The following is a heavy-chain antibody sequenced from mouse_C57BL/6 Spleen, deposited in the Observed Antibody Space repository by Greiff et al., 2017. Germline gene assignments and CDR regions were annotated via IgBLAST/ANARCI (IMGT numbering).Heavy chain of an antibody. CDR2: IHPNSGST. CDR3: ARSLYYGSSYGTY. CDR1: GYTFTSYW. J-gene: IGHJ3*01. V-gene: IGHV1-64*01. Sequence: VQLQQPGAELVKPGASVKLSCKASGYTFTSYWMHWVKQRPGQGLEWIGMIHPNSGSTNYNEKFKSKATLTVDKSSSTADMQLSSLTSEDSAVYYCARSLYYGSSYGTYWGQGTLVTVSA. D-gene: IGHD1-1*01.